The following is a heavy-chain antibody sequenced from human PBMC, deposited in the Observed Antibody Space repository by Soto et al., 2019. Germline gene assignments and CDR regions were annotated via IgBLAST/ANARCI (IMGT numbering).Heavy chain of an antibody. Sequence: GGSLRLSCAASGFTFSSYSMNWVRQAPGKGLEWVSYISSSSSTIYYADSVKGRFTISRDNAKNSLYLQMNSLRAEDTAVYYCARDHSLWSIVVVPGPGGRHSMDVWGKGTTVTVSS. CDR1: GFTFSSYS. CDR2: ISSSSSTI. CDR3: ARDHSLWSIVVVPGPGGRHSMDV. D-gene: IGHD2-2*01. J-gene: IGHJ6*03. V-gene: IGHV3-48*01.